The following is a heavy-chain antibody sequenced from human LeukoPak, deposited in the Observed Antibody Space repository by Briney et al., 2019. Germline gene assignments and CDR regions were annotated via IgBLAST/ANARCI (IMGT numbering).Heavy chain of an antibody. Sequence: GGSLRLSCAASGFTFSNAWMSWVRQAPGKGLEWVGRIKSKTDGGTTDYAAPVKGRFTISRDDSKNTLYLQMNSLRAEDTAVYYCAKGAHFSTFGGVIVSDAFDIWGQGTMVTVSS. V-gene: IGHV3-15*01. CDR1: GFTFSNAW. CDR3: AKGAHFSTFGGVIVSDAFDI. CDR2: IKSKTDGGTT. D-gene: IGHD3-16*02. J-gene: IGHJ3*02.